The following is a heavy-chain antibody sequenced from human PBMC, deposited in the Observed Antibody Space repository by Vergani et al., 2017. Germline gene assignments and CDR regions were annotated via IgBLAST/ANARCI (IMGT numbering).Heavy chain of an antibody. Sequence: QVQLQESGPGLLKPSQTLSLTCTVSGASVSRGTYYWTWIRQPAGKKLEWIVRMYTSGHTIYNPSLESRVTMSVDTSKNQFSLQLSSVTAADTAVYYCAGASHCINCYSXGPNGPGYYYMDVWGKGTTVTVSS. CDR3: AGASHCINCYSXGPNGPGYYYMDV. D-gene: IGHD2-8*01. V-gene: IGHV4-61*02. J-gene: IGHJ6*03. CDR1: GASVSRGTYY. CDR2: MYTSGHT.